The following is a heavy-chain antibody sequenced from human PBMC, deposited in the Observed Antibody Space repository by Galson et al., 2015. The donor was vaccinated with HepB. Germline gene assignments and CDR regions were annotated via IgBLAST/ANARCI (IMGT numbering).Heavy chain of an antibody. V-gene: IGHV1-46*01. CDR3: ARDKTHMTTVVTAIDY. CDR2: INPSGGST. D-gene: IGHD4-23*01. CDR1: GYTFTSYY. Sequence: VKVSCKASGYTFTSYYMHWVRQAPGQGLEWMGIINPSGGSTSYAQKFQGRVTMTRDTSTSTVYMELSSLRSEDTAVYYCARDKTHMTTVVTAIDYWGQGTLVTVSS. J-gene: IGHJ4*02.